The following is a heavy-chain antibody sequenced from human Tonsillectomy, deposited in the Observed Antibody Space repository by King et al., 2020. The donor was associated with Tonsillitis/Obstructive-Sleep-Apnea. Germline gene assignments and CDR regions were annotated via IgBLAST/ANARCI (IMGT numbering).Heavy chain of an antibody. V-gene: IGHV3-48*03. J-gene: IGHJ6*02. CDR1: GFSFSSYE. CDR2: ISNSGYTK. CDR3: ATPSQRGGLDV. Sequence: QLVQSGGGLVQPGGSLRLSCGASGFSFSSYEMNWVRQAPGKGLEWLSYISNSGYTKYYADSVKGRFTISRDNAKKSLYLQMNSLRREDTAVYYCATPSQRGGLDVWGQGTTVTVSS.